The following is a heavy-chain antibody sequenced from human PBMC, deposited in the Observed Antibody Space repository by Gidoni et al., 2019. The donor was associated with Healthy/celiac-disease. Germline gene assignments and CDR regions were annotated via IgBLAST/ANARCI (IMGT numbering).Heavy chain of an antibody. CDR1: GGTFSSYA. CDR3: ASAPDDYGDSQTGY. V-gene: IGHV1-69*18. CDR2: IIPIFGTA. D-gene: IGHD4-17*01. J-gene: IGHJ4*02. Sequence: QVQPVQSGAEVKKPVSSVKVSCKASGGTFSSYAISWVRQAPGQGLEWMGRIIPIFGTANCAQKFKGRVTITAEESTSTAYMELSSLRSEDTAVYYCASAPDDYGDSQTGYWGQGTLVTVSS.